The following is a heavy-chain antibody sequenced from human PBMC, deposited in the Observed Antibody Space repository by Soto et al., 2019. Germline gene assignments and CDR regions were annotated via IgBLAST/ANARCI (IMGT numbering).Heavy chain of an antibody. CDR3: ATDSYGDYYERGSYYPHRDDY. J-gene: IGHJ4*02. V-gene: IGHV3-23*01. CDR1: GFTFSSYD. Sequence: EVQLLESGGGLVQPGGSLRLSCAASGFTFSSYDMSWVRQAPGKGLEWVSAITGGGGGKYYENSAKGRFTIARENSKNTRYLQMSSLRAEDTAVDYCATDSYGDYYERGSYYPHRDDYWGQGTLVTVSS. CDR2: ITGGGGGK. D-gene: IGHD3-22*01.